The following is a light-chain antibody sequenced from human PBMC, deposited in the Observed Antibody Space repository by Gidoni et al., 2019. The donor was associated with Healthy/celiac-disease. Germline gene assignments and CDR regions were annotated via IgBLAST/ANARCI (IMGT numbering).Light chain of an antibody. CDR3: QQYGSSPAT. CDR2: GAS. CDR1: QSVSSSY. J-gene: IGKJ4*01. V-gene: IGKV3-20*01. Sequence: EIVLTQSPGTLSLSPGDRATLSCRASQSVSSSYLAWYQQKPGQAPRLLIYGASSRATGIPDRFSGSGSGTDFTLTISRLEPEDFAVYYCQQYGSSPATFXGXTKVEIK.